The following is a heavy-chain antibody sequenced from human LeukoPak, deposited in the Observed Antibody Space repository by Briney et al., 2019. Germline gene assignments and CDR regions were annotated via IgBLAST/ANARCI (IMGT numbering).Heavy chain of an antibody. CDR1: GYTFTSYA. V-gene: IGHV1-3*01. D-gene: IGHD3-10*01. CDR2: INAGNGNT. Sequence: ASVKVSCKASGYTFTSYAMHWLRQAPGQRLEWMGWINAGNGNTKYSQKFQGRVTITRDTSASTAYMELSSLRSEDTAVYYCARKRGSIWGGGRDAFDIWGQGTMVTVSS. J-gene: IGHJ3*02. CDR3: ARKRGSIWGGGRDAFDI.